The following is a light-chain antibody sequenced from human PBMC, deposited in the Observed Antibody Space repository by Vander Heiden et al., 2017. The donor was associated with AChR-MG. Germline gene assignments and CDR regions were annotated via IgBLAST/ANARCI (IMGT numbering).Light chain of an antibody. Sequence: EIVITQSPATLSVSPGERVSLYCRASQSVSSNLAWYQQKRGQAPRLLIYGASTGATGIPARFSGSGSGTEFTLTISSLQSEDFAVYYCQQYNNWQYTFGQGTKLKIK. CDR1: QSVSSN. V-gene: IGKV3-15*01. J-gene: IGKJ2*01. CDR3: QQYNNWQYT. CDR2: GAS.